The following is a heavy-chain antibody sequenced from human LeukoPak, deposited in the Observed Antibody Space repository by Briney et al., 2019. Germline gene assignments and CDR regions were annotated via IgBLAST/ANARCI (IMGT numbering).Heavy chain of an antibody. V-gene: IGHV3-66*01. Sequence: GGSLRLSCAASGFTVSTYYMSWVRQAPGKGLEWVSVIYSGGSTYYSDSVKGRFTISRDNSKNTVYLQMNSLRAEDTAVYYCARDTDYYGSGTLGYLDYWGQGTRVTVSS. CDR1: GFTVSTYY. J-gene: IGHJ4*02. CDR2: IYSGGST. CDR3: ARDTDYYGSGTLGYLDY. D-gene: IGHD3-10*01.